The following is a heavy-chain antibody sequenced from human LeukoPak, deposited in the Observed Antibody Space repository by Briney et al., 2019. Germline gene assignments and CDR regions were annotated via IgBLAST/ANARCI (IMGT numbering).Heavy chain of an antibody. CDR3: ARGGYSSGQGGEIAFDY. Sequence: SETLSLTCAVSGYSISSGYYWGWIRQPPGKGLEWIGSIYHSGSTYYNPSLKSRVNISVDTSKNQFSLKLSSVTAADTAVYYCARGGYSSGQGGEIAFDYWGQGTLVTVSS. CDR2: IYHSGST. J-gene: IGHJ4*02. D-gene: IGHD6-19*01. V-gene: IGHV4-38-2*01. CDR1: GYSISSGYY.